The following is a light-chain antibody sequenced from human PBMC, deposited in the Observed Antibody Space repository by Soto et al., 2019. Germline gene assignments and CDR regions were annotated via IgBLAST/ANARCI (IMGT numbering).Light chain of an antibody. CDR3: FSHRGGDSHV. CDR2: GVT. J-gene: IGLJ1*01. Sequence: QSVLTQPASVSGSPGQSITISCTGTSSDVGAYNYVSWYQQYPGKAPKLMIYGVTNRPSGVSNRFSGSKTGNTASLTISGLQADDEADYYCFSHRGGDSHVFGTGTKVNV. CDR1: SSDVGAYNY. V-gene: IGLV2-14*01.